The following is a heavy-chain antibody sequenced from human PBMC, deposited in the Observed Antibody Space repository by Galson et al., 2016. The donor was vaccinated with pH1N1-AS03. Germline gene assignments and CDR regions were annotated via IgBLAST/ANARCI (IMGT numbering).Heavy chain of an antibody. V-gene: IGHV5-51*01. J-gene: IGHJ4*02. CDR1: GYSFTTSW. Sequence: QSGAEVKKPGESLKISCKASGYSFTTSWIGWVRQMPGKGLEWMGIINPGDSDARYSPSFKGHVTMSVDKSINTAYLQWRSLQASDTAMYYCARLGEQWVFDYWGQGTLVTVSS. D-gene: IGHD3-16*01. CDR2: INPGDSDA. CDR3: ARLGEQWVFDY.